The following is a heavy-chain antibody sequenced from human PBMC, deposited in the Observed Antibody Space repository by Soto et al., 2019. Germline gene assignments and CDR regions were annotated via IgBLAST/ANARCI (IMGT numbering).Heavy chain of an antibody. CDR3: ARAFCFWSGYYSY. CDR2: IDHSGST. CDR1: GGSISSSNW. V-gene: IGHV4-4*02. D-gene: IGHD3-3*01. J-gene: IGHJ4*02. Sequence: KASETLSVTCADSGGSISSSNWWSWVRQPPGKGLEWIGEIDHSGSTNYNPSLKSRVTISVDKSKNQFSLKLSSVTAADTAVYYCARAFCFWSGYYSYWGQGTLVTVSS.